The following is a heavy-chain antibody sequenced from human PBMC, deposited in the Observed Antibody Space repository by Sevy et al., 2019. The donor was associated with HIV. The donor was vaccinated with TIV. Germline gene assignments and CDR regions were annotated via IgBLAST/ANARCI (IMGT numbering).Heavy chain of an antibody. CDR1: EFIFDDYA. J-gene: IGHJ4*02. D-gene: IGHD5-18*01. CDR3: AKDRVYSYSSIDF. V-gene: IGHV3-9*01. Sequence: GGSLRLSCAASEFIFDDYAMHWVRQVPGRGLQWVSGISWNSGAIDYADSVKGRFTMSRDNAKNSLYLQMNNLRLEDTALYYCAKDRVYSYSSIDFWGQGTLVTVSS. CDR2: ISWNSGAI.